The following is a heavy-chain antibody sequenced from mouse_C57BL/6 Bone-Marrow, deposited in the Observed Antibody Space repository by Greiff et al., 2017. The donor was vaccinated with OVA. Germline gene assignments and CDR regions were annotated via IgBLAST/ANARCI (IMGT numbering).Heavy chain of an antibody. CDR2: ISNLAYSI. Sequence: EVQLVESGGGLVQPGGSLKLSCAASGFTFSDYGMAWVRQAPRKGPEWVAFISNLAYSIYYADTVTGRFTISRENAKNTLYLEMSSLRSEDTAMYYCAISYYYGSRGYAMDYWGQGTSVTVSS. CDR3: AISYYYGSRGYAMDY. J-gene: IGHJ4*01. V-gene: IGHV5-15*01. D-gene: IGHD1-1*01. CDR1: GFTFSDYG.